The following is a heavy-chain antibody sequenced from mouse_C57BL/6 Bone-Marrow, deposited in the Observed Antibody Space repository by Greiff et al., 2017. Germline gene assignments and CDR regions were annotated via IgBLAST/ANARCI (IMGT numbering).Heavy chain of an antibody. D-gene: IGHD3-2*02. CDR3: AGQLRLPHYYAMDY. CDR2: IHPNSGST. V-gene: IGHV1-64*01. J-gene: IGHJ4*01. Sequence: LQQPGAELVKPGASVKLSCKASGYTFTSYWMHWVKQRPGQGLEWIGMIHPNSGSTNYNEKFKSKATLTVDKSSSTAYMQLSSLTSEDSAVYYCAGQLRLPHYYAMDYWGQGTSVTVSS. CDR1: GYTFTSYW.